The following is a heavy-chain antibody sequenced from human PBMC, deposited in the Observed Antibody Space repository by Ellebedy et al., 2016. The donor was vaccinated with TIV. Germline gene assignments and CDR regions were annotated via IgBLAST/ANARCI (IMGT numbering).Heavy chain of an antibody. CDR3: ARDRSKDIVVVPTFDY. CDR1: GFTFSDYY. D-gene: IGHD2-2*01. CDR2: ISSSGSTI. V-gene: IGHV3-11*04. J-gene: IGHJ4*02. Sequence: GGSLRLSXAASGFTFSDYYMSWIRQAPGKGLEWVSYISSSGSTIYYADSVKGRFTISRDNAKNSLYLQMNSLRDEDTAVYYCARDRSKDIVVVPTFDYWGQGTLVTVSS.